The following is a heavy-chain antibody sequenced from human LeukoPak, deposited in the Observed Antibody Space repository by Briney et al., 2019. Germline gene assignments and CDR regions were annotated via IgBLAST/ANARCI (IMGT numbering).Heavy chain of an antibody. CDR3: AKQQLVRCFDY. CDR1: GGSITSSSYY. V-gene: IGHV4-39*01. CDR2: IFYSGST. J-gene: IGHJ4*02. Sequence: SETLSLTCTVSGGSITSSSYYWGWSRQPPGKGLEWIGSIFYSGSTYYNPSLKSQVTISVDTSKTQFSLKLSSVTAADTAVYYCAKQQLVRCFDYWGQGTLVTVSS. D-gene: IGHD6-13*01.